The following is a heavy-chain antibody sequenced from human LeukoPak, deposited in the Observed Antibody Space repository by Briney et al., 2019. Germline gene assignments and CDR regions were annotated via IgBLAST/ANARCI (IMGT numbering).Heavy chain of an antibody. V-gene: IGHV3-30*18. CDR2: ISYDGSNK. Sequence: GGSLRLSCEASGFTFGSYAMYWVRQAPGKGLEWVAVISYDGSNKYFADSVKGRFTISRDNSKNTLYLQMNSLRAEDSALYYCAKDVATTATTVYHGMDVWGQGTTVTVSS. D-gene: IGHD4-17*01. J-gene: IGHJ6*02. CDR3: AKDVATTATTVYHGMDV. CDR1: GFTFGSYA.